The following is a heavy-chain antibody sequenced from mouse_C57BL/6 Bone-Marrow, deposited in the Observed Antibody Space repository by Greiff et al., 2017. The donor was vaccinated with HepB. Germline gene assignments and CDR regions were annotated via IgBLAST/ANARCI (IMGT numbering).Heavy chain of an antibody. V-gene: IGHV1-76*01. Sequence: QVQLKESGAELVRPGASVKLSCKASGYTFTDYYINWVKQRPGQGLEWIARIYPGSGNTYYNEKFKGKATLTAEKSSSTAYMQLSSLTSEDSAVYFCARGYYGGPFAYWGQGTLVTVSA. D-gene: IGHD1-1*01. CDR1: GYTFTDYY. CDR2: IYPGSGNT. J-gene: IGHJ3*01. CDR3: ARGYYGGPFAY.